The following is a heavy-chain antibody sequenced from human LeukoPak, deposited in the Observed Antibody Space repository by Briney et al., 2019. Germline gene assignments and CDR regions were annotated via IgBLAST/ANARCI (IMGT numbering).Heavy chain of an antibody. CDR2: ISYDGSSK. Sequence: GGSLRLSCAASGFTFSSYGMHWVRQAPGKGLEWVAVISYDGSSKYYTDSVKGRFTISRDNSKNTLYLQMNTLRADDTAVFFCARDLMATIYYYYGMDVWGRGTTVTVSS. V-gene: IGHV3-30*03. CDR3: ARDLMATIYYYYGMDV. CDR1: GFTFSSYG. J-gene: IGHJ6*02. D-gene: IGHD5-24*01.